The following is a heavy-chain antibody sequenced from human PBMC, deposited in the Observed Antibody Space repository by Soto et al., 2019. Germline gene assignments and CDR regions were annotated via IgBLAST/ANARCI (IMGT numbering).Heavy chain of an antibody. CDR1: GFSFTHYT. J-gene: IGHJ4*02. D-gene: IGHD6-19*01. V-gene: IGHV3-30*04. CDR2: MSYDGTNE. CDR3: ARKWGTYSSASLDY. Sequence: PGGSLRLSCATSGFSFTHYTINWVRQAPGKGLEWVAVMSYDGTNEYYADSVKGRFTISRDNSKTTVYLQMNSLTPEDTALYYCARKWGTYSSASLDYWRLGTLVTVSS.